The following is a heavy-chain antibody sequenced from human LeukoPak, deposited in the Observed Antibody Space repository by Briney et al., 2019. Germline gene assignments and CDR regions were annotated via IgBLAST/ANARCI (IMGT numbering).Heavy chain of an antibody. D-gene: IGHD6-13*01. CDR1: GFTVTSNY. CDR3: ARDQDGIAAAGVDY. Sequence: GGSLRLSCAASGFTVTSNYMTWVRQAPGKGLEWVSVIYTGGGTYYADSVKGRFTISRDNSKNTVDLQMNSLRAEDTAVYYCARDQDGIAAAGVDYWGQGTLVTVSS. CDR2: IYTGGGT. J-gene: IGHJ4*02. V-gene: IGHV3-66*01.